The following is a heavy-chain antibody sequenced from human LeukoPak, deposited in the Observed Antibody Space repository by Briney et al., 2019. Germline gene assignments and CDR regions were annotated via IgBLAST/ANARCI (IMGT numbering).Heavy chain of an antibody. CDR3: AKGSGQYQLLWMDYYYMDV. V-gene: IGHV3-33*06. CDR2: IWYDGSNK. J-gene: IGHJ6*03. CDR1: GFTFSSYG. Sequence: GGSLRLSCAASGFTFSSYGMHWVRQAPGKGLEWGAVIWYDGSNKYYADSVKRRFTISRGNSKNTLYLQMNSMRAEDTAVYYCAKGSGQYQLLWMDYYYMDVWGKGATVTVSS. D-gene: IGHD2-2*01.